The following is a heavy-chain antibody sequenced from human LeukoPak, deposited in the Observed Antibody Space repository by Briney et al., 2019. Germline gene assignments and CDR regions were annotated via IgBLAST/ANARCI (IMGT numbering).Heavy chain of an antibody. CDR3: ARDLPFEGVLEWLLEY. D-gene: IGHD3-3*01. CDR1: GYTFTSFG. V-gene: IGHV1-18*04. CDR2: ISNFDGKT. Sequence: ASVTVSCKASGYTFTSFGITWVRQAPGQGLEWMGWISNFDGKTNYAQKFDGRVTMTTDSSTSTAYLELIRLKSDDTAVYCARDLPFEGVLEWLLEYWGQGTLVTVSS. J-gene: IGHJ1*01.